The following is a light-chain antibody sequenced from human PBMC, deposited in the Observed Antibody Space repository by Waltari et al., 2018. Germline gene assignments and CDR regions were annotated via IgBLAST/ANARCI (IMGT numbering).Light chain of an antibody. CDR3: QQFSNLPIT. CDR1: RDISNY. CDR2: DAS. Sequence: DIQMTQSPSSLSASPGHRVTITCQANRDISNYLNLYQQKPGKAPKLLISDASNLETGVPSRFSGSGSGTDFTFTITSLQPEDIATYYCQQFSNLPITFGQGTRLEIK. J-gene: IGKJ5*01. V-gene: IGKV1-33*01.